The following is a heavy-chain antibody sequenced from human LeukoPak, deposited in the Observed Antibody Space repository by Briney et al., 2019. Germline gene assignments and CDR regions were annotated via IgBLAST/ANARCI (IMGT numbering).Heavy chain of an antibody. CDR1: GGSISSYY. CDR3: AGSLEDHFDY. V-gene: IGHV4-4*07. J-gene: IGHJ4*02. Sequence: SETLSLTCTVSGGSISSYYWSWIRQPAGKGLEWIGRIYTSGSTNYNPSLKSRVTMSVDTSKNQFSLKLSSVTAADTAVSYCAGSLEDHFDYWAQGTLVTVSS. CDR2: IYTSGST.